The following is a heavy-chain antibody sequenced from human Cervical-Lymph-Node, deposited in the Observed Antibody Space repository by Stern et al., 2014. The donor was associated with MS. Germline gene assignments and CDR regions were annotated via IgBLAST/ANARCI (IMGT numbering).Heavy chain of an antibody. CDR3: ARDTGYYGSGSHNWFDP. V-gene: IGHV1-46*01. J-gene: IGHJ5*02. D-gene: IGHD3-10*01. Sequence: QVQLVQSGAEVKKPGASVKVSCKASGYTFTSYYMHWVRQAPGQGLEWMGIINPSGGSTSYAQKFQGRVTMTRDTSMSTVYMELSSLRSEDTAVYYCARDTGYYGSGSHNWFDPWGQGTLVTVSS. CDR2: INPSGGST. CDR1: GYTFTSYY.